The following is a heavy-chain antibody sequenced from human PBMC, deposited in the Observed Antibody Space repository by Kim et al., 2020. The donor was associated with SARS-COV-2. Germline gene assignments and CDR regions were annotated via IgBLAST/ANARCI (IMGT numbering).Heavy chain of an antibody. D-gene: IGHD3-9*01. V-gene: IGHV3-64D*09. Sequence: GGSLRLSCSASGFTFSSYAMHWVRQAPGKGLEYVSAISSNGGSTYYADSVKGRFTISRDNSKNTLYLQMSSLRAEDTAVYYCVKDKQGLRYFDWLLDFDLWGRGTLVTVSS. CDR2: ISSNGGST. CDR1: GFTFSSYA. J-gene: IGHJ2*01. CDR3: VKDKQGLRYFDWLLDFDL.